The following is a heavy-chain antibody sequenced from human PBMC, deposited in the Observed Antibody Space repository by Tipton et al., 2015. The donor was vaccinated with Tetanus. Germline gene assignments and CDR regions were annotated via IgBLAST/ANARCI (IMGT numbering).Heavy chain of an antibody. V-gene: IGHV4-31*03. CDR1: GDSITRDGYY. J-gene: IGHJ4*02. Sequence: TLSLTCTVSGDSITRDGYYWSWIRQHPGKGLEWIGYILYTGSTYHNPSLKSRLTISVDTSKNQFSLNLTSVTAADTAVYYCARGSRFWFDYWGQGTLVTVSS. CDR2: ILYTGST. CDR3: ARGSRFWFDY.